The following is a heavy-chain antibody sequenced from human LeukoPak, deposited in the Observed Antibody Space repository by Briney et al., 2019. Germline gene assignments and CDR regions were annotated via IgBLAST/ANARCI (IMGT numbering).Heavy chain of an antibody. J-gene: IGHJ6*02. CDR2: INWNGGST. CDR1: GFTFDGYG. D-gene: IGHD6-13*01. Sequence: GGSLRLSCAASGFTFDGYGMSWVRRPPGKGLEWVSGINWNGGSTGYADSVKGRFTISRDNAKNSLYLQMNSLRAEDTALYHCARDGIAAAGSYYYYGMDVWGQGTTVTVSS. CDR3: ARDGIAAAGSYYYYGMDV. V-gene: IGHV3-20*01.